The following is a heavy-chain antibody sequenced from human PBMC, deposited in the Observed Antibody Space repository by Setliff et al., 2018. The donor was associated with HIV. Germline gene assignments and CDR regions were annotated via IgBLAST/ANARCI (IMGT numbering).Heavy chain of an antibody. V-gene: IGHV4-61*09. CDR2: IYTSGST. D-gene: IGHD1-26*01. CDR3: ARDRYGGTYDAFEI. J-gene: IGHJ3*02. CDR1: GGFITSGSYY. Sequence: PSETLFLTCTVSGGFITSGSYYWSWIRQPAGKGLEWIGHIYTSGSTNYNPSLKSRVIMSVDTSKKQFYLKLSSVTAADTAVYYCARDRYGGTYDAFEIWGQGTMVTVSS.